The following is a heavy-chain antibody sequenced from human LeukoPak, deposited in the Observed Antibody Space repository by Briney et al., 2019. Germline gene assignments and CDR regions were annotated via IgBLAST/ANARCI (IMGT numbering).Heavy chain of an antibody. CDR2: IYTSGST. CDR3: ARSAYGSGGYNFDY. J-gene: IGHJ4*02. CDR1: GGSISSYY. D-gene: IGHD3-10*01. V-gene: IGHV4-4*07. Sequence: PSETLSLTCTLSGGSISSYYWSWIRQPAGKGLEWIGRIYTSGSTNYNPSLKSRVTMSVDTSKNQFSLKLSSVTAADTAVYYCARSAYGSGGYNFDYWGQGTLVTVSS.